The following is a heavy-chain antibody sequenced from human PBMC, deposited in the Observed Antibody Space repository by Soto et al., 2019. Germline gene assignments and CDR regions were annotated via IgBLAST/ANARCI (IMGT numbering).Heavy chain of an antibody. V-gene: IGHV3-11*01. CDR1: GFTFSAYY. CDR3: ARYPLPVDV. D-gene: IGHD2-15*01. Sequence: TGGSLSLSCAASGFTFSAYYLSWIRQDPGKGLEWVSYITSSGSTIYYADSVKGRFTISRDNARNSLYLQMNSLRAEDTAVYYCARYPLPVDVWGQGTTVTVPS. CDR2: ITSSGSTI. J-gene: IGHJ6*02.